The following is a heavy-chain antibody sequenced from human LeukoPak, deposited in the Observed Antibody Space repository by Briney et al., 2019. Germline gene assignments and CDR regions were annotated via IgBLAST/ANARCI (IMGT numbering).Heavy chain of an antibody. CDR1: GDTHANYG. Sequence: SSVNDSCKGPGDTHANYGITWVRQAPGQELDGMGWNTGYSGNKKYARHFRGRVTMTTERSMSTAYLELRSLRSDDTAVYYCARVTVVNRSPWSWGPKKIGQEVNWFDPWGQGTLIIVSS. CDR3: ARVTVVNRSPWSWGPKKIGQEVNWFDP. V-gene: IGHV1-18*04. CDR2: NTGYSGNK. D-gene: IGHD4/OR15-4a*01. J-gene: IGHJ5*02.